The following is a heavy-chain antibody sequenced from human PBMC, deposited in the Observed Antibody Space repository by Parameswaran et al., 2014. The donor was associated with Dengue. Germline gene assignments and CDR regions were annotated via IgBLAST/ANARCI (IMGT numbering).Heavy chain of an antibody. J-gene: IGHJ6*02. CDR1: GFTFSSYG. Sequence: QAGGSLRLSCAASGFTFSSYGMHWVRQAPGKGLEWVAVIWYDGSNKYYADSVKGRFTISRDNSKNTLYLQMNSLRAEDTAVYYCAREDIVVVPAAMNYYYYGMDVWGQGTTVTSP. V-gene: IGHV3-33*01. CDR3: AREDIVVVPAAMNYYYYGMDV. D-gene: IGHD2-2*01. CDR2: IWYDGSNK.